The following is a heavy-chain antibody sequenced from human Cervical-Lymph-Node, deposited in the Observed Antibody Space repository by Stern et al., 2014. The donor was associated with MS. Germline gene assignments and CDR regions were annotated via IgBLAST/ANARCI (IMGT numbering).Heavy chain of an antibody. V-gene: IGHV1-69*01. Sequence: VQLVESGAEVKKPGSSVKVSCKASGGTFSTYPIIWVRQAPGQGLEWMGGIITVFGTANYAQKFQGRVTITAADSSSTAYMELSSLRSEDTAVYYCASPVTLTVGAMDVWGQGTTITVSS. CDR3: ASPVTLTVGAMDV. CDR1: GGTFSTYP. J-gene: IGHJ6*02. D-gene: IGHD4-17*01. CDR2: IITVFGTA.